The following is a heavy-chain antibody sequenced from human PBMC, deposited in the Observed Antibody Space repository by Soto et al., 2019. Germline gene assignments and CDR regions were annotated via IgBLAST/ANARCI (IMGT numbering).Heavy chain of an antibody. CDR1: GGTFSSYA. Sequence: ASVKVSCKASGGTFSSYAISWVRQAPGQGLEWMGGIIPIFGTANYAQKFQGRVTITADESTSTAYMELSSLRSEDTAVYYCAGGTGYSNYPSEDYYYGMDVWGQGTTVTVSS. J-gene: IGHJ6*02. D-gene: IGHD4-4*01. CDR3: AGGTGYSNYPSEDYYYGMDV. CDR2: IIPIFGTA. V-gene: IGHV1-69*13.